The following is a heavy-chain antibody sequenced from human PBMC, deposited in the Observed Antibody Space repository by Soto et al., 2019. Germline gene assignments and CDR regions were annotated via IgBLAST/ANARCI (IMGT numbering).Heavy chain of an antibody. CDR3: ARDTRYGVLDY. CDR1: GGSISSYY. CDR2: IYYSGDT. Sequence: SETLSLTCTVSGGSISSYYWSWIRQPPGKGLEWIGYIYYSGDTNYNPSLKSRVTISVDTSKNQFSLSLSSLTAADTAVYYCARDTRYGVLDYWGQGTLVTVSS. J-gene: IGHJ4*02. D-gene: IGHD4-17*01. V-gene: IGHV4-59*01.